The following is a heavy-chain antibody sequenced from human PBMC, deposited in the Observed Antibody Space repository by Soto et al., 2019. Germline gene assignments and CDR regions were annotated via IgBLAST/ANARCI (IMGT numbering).Heavy chain of an antibody. D-gene: IGHD6-13*01. J-gene: IGHJ5*02. CDR1: GFTFSSHE. CDR2: ISSSGSTI. Sequence: EVQLVETGGGLVQPGGSLRLSCAASGFTFSSHEMNWVRQAPGKGLEWVSYISSSGSTIYYADSVKGRFTISRDNAKNSLYLQINSLRADDTAVYYCARSPYSSSWGYNWSDPWGQGTLVTVSS. V-gene: IGHV3-48*03. CDR3: ARSPYSSSWGYNWSDP.